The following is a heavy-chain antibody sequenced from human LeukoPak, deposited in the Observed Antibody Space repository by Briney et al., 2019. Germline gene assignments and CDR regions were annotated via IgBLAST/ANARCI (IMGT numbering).Heavy chain of an antibody. CDR2: IKDDGSEK. J-gene: IGHJ4*02. CDR3: ARARIDY. Sequence: AGTLRLSCAASGVTFSSYWMSWVRQTPGQGLEWLANIKDDGSEKYSVSSVKGRFTISRDNAKSLLYLQMSSLSAEETAVYYCARARIDYWGQGALGTVSS. V-gene: IGHV3-7*01. CDR1: GVTFSSYW.